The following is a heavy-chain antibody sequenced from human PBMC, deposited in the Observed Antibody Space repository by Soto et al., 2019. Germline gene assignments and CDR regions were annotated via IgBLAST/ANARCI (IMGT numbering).Heavy chain of an antibody. CDR3: ARGYRYYYDSSGYSFDY. CDR2: INHSGST. J-gene: IGHJ4*02. CDR1: GGSFSGYY. Sequence: NPSETLSLTCAVYGGSFSGYYWSWIRQPPGKGLEWIGEINHSGSTNYNPSLKSRVTISVDTSKNQFSLKLSSVTAADTAVYYCARGYRYYYDSSGYSFDYWGQGTLVTSPQ. D-gene: IGHD3-22*01. V-gene: IGHV4-34*01.